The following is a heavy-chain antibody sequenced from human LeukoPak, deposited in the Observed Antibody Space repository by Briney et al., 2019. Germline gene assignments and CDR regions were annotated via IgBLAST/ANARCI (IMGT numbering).Heavy chain of an antibody. CDR1: GGSLSGFY. Sequence: SETLSLTCTVSGGSLSGFYWSWIRQSPRMGLEWIGLTYSDGSTMYNPSLTSRVTISVDTSKNQISLRLTSVTAADTAIYYCARDVVAVPGSDNWFDPWGQGTLVTVSS. CDR3: ARDVVAVPGSDNWFDP. J-gene: IGHJ5*02. D-gene: IGHD6-19*01. V-gene: IGHV4-59*01. CDR2: TYSDGST.